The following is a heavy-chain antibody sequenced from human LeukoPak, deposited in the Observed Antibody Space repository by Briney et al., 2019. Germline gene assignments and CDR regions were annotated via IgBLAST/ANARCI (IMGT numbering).Heavy chain of an antibody. J-gene: IGHJ3*02. D-gene: IGHD3-22*01. CDR1: GFTVSSNY. CDR3: ARDISSGYYDAFDI. Sequence: PGGSLRLSCAASGFTVSSNYMSWVRQAPGKGLEWVSIIYSGGSTYYADSVKGRFTNSRDDSKNTLYLQMNSLRAEDTAVYYCARDISSGYYDAFDIWGQGTMVTVSS. V-gene: IGHV3-66*01. CDR2: IYSGGST.